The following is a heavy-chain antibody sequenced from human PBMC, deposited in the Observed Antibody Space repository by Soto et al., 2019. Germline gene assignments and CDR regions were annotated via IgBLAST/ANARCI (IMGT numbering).Heavy chain of an antibody. CDR3: ARERTGDLTFFDY. CDR2: IYYTGNT. Sequence: SETLSLTCTVSGGSVSSGSYFWSWIRQPPGKGLEWLGYIYYTGNTNYNPSLKSRVTISVDSSKNQFSLKLSSVTAADTAVYYCARERTGDLTFFDYWGQGTLVTVSS. CDR1: GGSVSSGSYF. V-gene: IGHV4-61*01. J-gene: IGHJ4*02. D-gene: IGHD3-16*01.